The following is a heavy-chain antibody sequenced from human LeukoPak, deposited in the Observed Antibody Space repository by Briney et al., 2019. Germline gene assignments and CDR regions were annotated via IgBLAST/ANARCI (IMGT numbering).Heavy chain of an antibody. J-gene: IGHJ3*02. CDR3: AKDRGRGMIVVVYDAFDI. V-gene: IGHV3-23*01. CDR1: GFTFSSYA. D-gene: IGHD3-22*01. Sequence: GGSLRLSCAASGFTFSSYAMSWVRQAPGKGLEWFSAISGSGGSTYYADSVKGRFTISRDNSKNTLYLQMNSLRAEDTAVYYCAKDRGRGMIVVVYDAFDIWGQGTMVTVSS. CDR2: ISGSGGST.